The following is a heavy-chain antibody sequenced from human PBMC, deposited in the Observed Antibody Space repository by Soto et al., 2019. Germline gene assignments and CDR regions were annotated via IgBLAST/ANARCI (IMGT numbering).Heavy chain of an antibody. CDR3: AREAPFWHFDL. CDR1: GFSFSSYG. J-gene: IGHJ2*01. Sequence: QVQLVESGGGVVQPGRSLRLSCAASGFSFSSYGMHWARQSPSKGLEWVAVIWNDGSKKYYVDSVKGRFTISRDNSKNTLYLQMNSLRAEDTAVYYCAREAPFWHFDLWGRGTLVTVSS. V-gene: IGHV3-33*01. CDR2: IWNDGSKK.